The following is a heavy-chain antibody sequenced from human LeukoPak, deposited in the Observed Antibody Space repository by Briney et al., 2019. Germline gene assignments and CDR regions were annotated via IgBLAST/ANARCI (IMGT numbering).Heavy chain of an antibody. Sequence: GASVKVSCKASGYTFTSYYMHWVRQAPGQGLEWMGRINPNSGGTNYAQKFQGRVTMTRDTSISTAYMELSRLRSDDTAVYYCAVDFWSGYYFDYWGQGTLVTVSS. J-gene: IGHJ4*02. CDR2: INPNSGGT. CDR3: AVDFWSGYYFDY. CDR1: GYTFTSYY. D-gene: IGHD3-3*01. V-gene: IGHV1-2*06.